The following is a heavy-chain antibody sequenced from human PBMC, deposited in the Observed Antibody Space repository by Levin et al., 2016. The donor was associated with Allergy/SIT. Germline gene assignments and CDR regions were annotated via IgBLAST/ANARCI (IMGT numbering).Heavy chain of an antibody. V-gene: IGHV3-30-3*01. J-gene: IGHJ4*02. CDR3: ARDLSSGWFKGNDY. CDR2: ISYDGSNE. Sequence: GGSLRLSCEASGFTFSSYAMHWVRQAPGKGLEWVAFISYDGSNEYYADSVKGRFTISRDSSKNTLYLQMNSLRAEDTAVYYCARDLSSGWFKGNDYWGQGTLVTVSS. CDR1: GFTFSSYA. D-gene: IGHD6-19*01.